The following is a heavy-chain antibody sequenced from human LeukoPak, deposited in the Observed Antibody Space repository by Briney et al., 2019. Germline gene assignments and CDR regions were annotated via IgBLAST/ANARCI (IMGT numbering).Heavy chain of an antibody. CDR3: VRGETATSGTSFDY. D-gene: IGHD1-7*01. J-gene: IGHJ4*02. CDR2: ISSRSVTV. CDR1: GFTFSSYW. Sequence: PGGSLRLSCAASGFTFSSYWMSWVRQAPGKGLDWLSYISSRSVTVLYAESVKGRFTISRDNAKNILYLQMNSLRPEDTALYYCVRGETATSGTSFDYWGQGALVTVSP. V-gene: IGHV3-48*01.